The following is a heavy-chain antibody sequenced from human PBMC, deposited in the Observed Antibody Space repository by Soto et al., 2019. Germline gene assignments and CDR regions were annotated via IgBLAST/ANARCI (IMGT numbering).Heavy chain of an antibody. CDR3: ARMYSSGSGWFHP. J-gene: IGHJ5*02. Sequence: PSETLSLTCFVSGYSITAGGYYWSWIRHHPGKGLEWIGSFYSSGSIIYNPSLRSRVSISGDTSSNQFSMSLTSVTAADTARYYCARMYSSGSGWFHPWGQGTRVTFSS. CDR1: GYSITAGGYY. CDR2: FYSSGSI. D-gene: IGHD6-19*01. V-gene: IGHV4-31*03.